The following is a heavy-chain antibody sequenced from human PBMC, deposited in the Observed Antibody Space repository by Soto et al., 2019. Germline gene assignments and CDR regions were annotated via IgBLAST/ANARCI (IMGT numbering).Heavy chain of an antibody. Sequence: QVLLVQSGAEVKTPGASVKVSCKASGYTFTGYYMHWVRQAPGQGLEWMGWINPNSGGTNYAQKFQDRVTMTRDTSIRTAYMELSRLTSDDTAVYYCARDASQTFSSSYHNDYWGPGTLVTVSS. CDR1: GYTFTGYY. CDR3: ARDASQTFSSSYHNDY. V-gene: IGHV1-2*02. CDR2: INPNSGGT. J-gene: IGHJ4*02. D-gene: IGHD6-13*01.